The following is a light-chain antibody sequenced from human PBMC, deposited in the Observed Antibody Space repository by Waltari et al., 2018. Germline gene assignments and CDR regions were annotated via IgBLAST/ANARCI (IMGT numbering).Light chain of an antibody. Sequence: DIVMTQSPDSLAVSLGERATINCKSSQSVLYSSNNKNYLAWYQHKPGQPPKLLIYWASTRESGVPDRFSGSGSGTDFTLTISSLQAEDVAVYYCLQYYTTPRTFGQGTKLEIK. J-gene: IGKJ2*01. CDR3: LQYYTTPRT. V-gene: IGKV4-1*01. CDR2: WAS. CDR1: QSVLYSSNNKNY.